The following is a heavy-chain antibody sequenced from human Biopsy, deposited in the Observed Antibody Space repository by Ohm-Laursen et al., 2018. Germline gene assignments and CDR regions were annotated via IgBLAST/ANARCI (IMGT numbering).Heavy chain of an antibody. CDR1: GGSFSGYD. J-gene: IGHJ3*01. D-gene: IGHD4/OR15-4a*01. CDR3: ARGPYGDNAGAFDV. CDR2: FSHTGTT. V-gene: IGHV4-34*01. Sequence: SDTLSLTCAVDGGSFSGYDWTWIRQPPGKGLVWVGEFSHTGTTIYNPSLKSRLTISVDKSKNHFSLRLTSVTAADTATYFCARGPYGDNAGAFDVWGQGTVVTVSS.